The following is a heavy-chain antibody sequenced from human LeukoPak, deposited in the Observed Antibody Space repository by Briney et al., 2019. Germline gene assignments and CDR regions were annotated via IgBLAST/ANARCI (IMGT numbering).Heavy chain of an antibody. V-gene: IGHV4-34*01. CDR3: ARGFDRAKVAY. CDR1: GGSLNGYY. D-gene: IGHD5-12*01. Sequence: SETLSLTCGVYGGSLNGYYWSWIRQPPGRGLEWIGEIHFSGSINYNPSLEGRVTITVDTSKNQFSLRLSSVTAADTAVYYCARGFDRAKVAYWGQGTLVTVSS. CDR2: IHFSGSI. J-gene: IGHJ4*02.